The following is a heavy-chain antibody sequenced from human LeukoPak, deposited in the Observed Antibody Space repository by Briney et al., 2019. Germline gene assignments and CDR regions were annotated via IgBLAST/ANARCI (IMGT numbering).Heavy chain of an antibody. CDR2: IYYSGNT. CDR3: ARPPYGDYMIFDS. J-gene: IGHJ4*02. Sequence: SETLSLTCTVSGYSISSTSYYWGWIRQPPGKGLDWDGNIYYSGNTYYNPSLKSRVTISIATSTNQFSLSLHSVPAADTAVYYCARPPYGDYMIFDSWGQGTLVTVSS. CDR1: GYSISSTSYY. D-gene: IGHD4-17*01. V-gene: IGHV4-39*01.